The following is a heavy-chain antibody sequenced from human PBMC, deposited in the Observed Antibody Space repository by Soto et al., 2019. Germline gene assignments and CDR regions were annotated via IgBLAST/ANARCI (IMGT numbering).Heavy chain of an antibody. CDR3: ARHPRSITGTTSSEDFQF. CDR1: GGTFSGYA. Sequence: QAHLMQSGAEVKKPGSSVKVSCKASGGTFSGYAISWVRQRPGRGLEWMGGIIPIFGITTYAEKFQGRITLAADESTGTAFMDLRSLISEDTAVYYCARHPRSITGTTSSEDFQFWGPGTLVSVSS. CDR2: IIPIFGIT. V-gene: IGHV1-69*01. J-gene: IGHJ1*01. D-gene: IGHD1-20*01.